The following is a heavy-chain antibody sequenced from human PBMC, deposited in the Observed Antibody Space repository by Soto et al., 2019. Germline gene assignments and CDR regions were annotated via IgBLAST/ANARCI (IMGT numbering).Heavy chain of an antibody. CDR2: VSFDGSNK. Sequence: QVQLVESGGGVVQPGRSLRLSCAASGFTFSTHAMHWVRQAPGKGLECVAIVSFDGSNKYYADSVKGRFTISRDNSKNAHYLQMSGMTPEDTAFYYCAEDQTGITTAGGGRIDHWGEGTLVTVSS. CDR1: GFTFSTHA. V-gene: IGHV3-30-3*01. CDR3: AEDQTGITTAGGGRIDH. J-gene: IGHJ4*02. D-gene: IGHD6-13*01.